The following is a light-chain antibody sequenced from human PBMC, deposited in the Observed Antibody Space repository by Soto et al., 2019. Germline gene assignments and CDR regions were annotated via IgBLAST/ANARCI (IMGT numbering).Light chain of an antibody. CDR2: AAS. V-gene: IGKV3-20*01. CDR1: QSLSINY. CDR3: LQYGNSPRT. Sequence: TLSLSPGEGATLSCRASQSLSINYLAWYQQKPGQAPRLLIYAASSRAAGLPDRFSGSGSGTDFTLTISRVEPEDFAVYYCLQYGNSPRTFGQGTKVDIK. J-gene: IGKJ1*01.